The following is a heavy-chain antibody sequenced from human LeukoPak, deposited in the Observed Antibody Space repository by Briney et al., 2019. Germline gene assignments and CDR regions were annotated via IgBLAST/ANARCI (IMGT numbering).Heavy chain of an antibody. Sequence: GGSLRLSCAASGFTVSSNYMSWVRQAPGKGLEWVSVIYSGGSTYYADSVKGRFTISRHNSKNTLYLQMNSPRAEDTAVYYCARDHYGGNSGWFDPWGQGTLVTVSS. CDR1: GFTVSSNY. D-gene: IGHD4-23*01. V-gene: IGHV3-53*04. J-gene: IGHJ5*02. CDR3: ARDHYGGNSGWFDP. CDR2: IYSGGST.